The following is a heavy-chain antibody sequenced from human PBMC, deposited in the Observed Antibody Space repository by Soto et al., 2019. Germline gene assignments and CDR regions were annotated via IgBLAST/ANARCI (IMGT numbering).Heavy chain of an antibody. Sequence: PVGSLRLSCAASGFTFSSYGMHWVRQAPGKGLEWVAVIWYDGSNKYYADSVKGRFTISRDNSKNTLYLQMNRLRAEDTAVYYCARVAYNFDSSAYASDSWGQSTMVTV. CDR2: IWYDGSNK. CDR1: GFTFSSYG. CDR3: ARVAYNFDSSAYASDS. V-gene: IGHV3-33*01. J-gene: IGHJ3*02. D-gene: IGHD3-22*01.